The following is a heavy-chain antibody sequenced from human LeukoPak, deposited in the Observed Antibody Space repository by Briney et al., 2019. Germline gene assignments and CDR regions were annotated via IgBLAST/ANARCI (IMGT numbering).Heavy chain of an antibody. Sequence: GGSLRLSCAASGFTFSSYAMHWVRQAPGKGLEWVAVISYDGSNKYYADSVKGRFTISRDNSKNTLYLQMNSLRAEDTAVYYCARYGDSSLSPGFDYWGQGTLVTVSS. J-gene: IGHJ4*02. CDR1: GFTFSSYA. CDR3: ARYGDSSLSPGFDY. D-gene: IGHD6-6*01. V-gene: IGHV3-30-3*01. CDR2: ISYDGSNK.